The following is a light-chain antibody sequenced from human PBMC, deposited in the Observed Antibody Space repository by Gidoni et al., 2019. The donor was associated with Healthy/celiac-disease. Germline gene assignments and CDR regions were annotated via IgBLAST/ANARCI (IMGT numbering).Light chain of an antibody. V-gene: IGKV3-20*01. CDR3: QQYGSSLALGRAYT. CDR1: QSVSSSY. J-gene: IGKJ2*01. Sequence: EIVLTQSPGTLSLSPGERATLSCRASQSVSSSYLAWYQQKPGQAPRLLIYGASSRATGIPDRFSGSGSGTDFTLTISRLEPEDFAVYYCQQYGSSLALGRAYTFGQGTKLEIK. CDR2: GAS.